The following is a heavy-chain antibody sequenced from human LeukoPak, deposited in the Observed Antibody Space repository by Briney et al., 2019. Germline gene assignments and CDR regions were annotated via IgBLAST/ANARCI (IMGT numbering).Heavy chain of an antibody. D-gene: IGHD6-19*01. CDR1: GFTFSSYA. V-gene: IGHV3-30*04. CDR2: ISYDGSNK. J-gene: IGHJ4*02. Sequence: GGSLRLSCAASGFTFSSYAMHWVRQAPDKGLEWVAVISYDGSNKYYADSVKGRFTISRDNSKNTLYLQMNSLRAEDTAVYYCARVGTPYSSGWYTPDYWGQGTLVTVSS. CDR3: ARVGTPYSSGWYTPDY.